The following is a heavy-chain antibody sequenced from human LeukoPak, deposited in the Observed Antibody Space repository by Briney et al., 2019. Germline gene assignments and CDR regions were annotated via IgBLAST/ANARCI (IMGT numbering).Heavy chain of an antibody. V-gene: IGHV3-48*03. CDR3: ARVAAADFDY. Sequence: PGGSLRLSCAASGFTFSSYEMNWVRQAPGKGLEWVSYISSSGSTIYYADSVKGRFTISRDNVKNSLYLQMNSLRAEDTAVYYCARVAAADFDYWGQGTLVTVSS. CDR2: ISSSGSTI. J-gene: IGHJ4*02. CDR1: GFTFSSYE. D-gene: IGHD6-13*01.